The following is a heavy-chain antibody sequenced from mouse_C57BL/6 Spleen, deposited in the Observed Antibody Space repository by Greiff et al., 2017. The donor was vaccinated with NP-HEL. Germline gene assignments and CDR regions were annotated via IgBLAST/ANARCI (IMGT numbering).Heavy chain of an antibody. CDR1: GFNITDDY. CDR3: TTWTTAY. V-gene: IGHV14-4*01. Sequence: EVQLQQSGAELVRPGASVKLSCTASGFNITDDYMHWVKQRPEQGLEWIGWIDPENGDTEYASKFQGKATITADKYSNTAYLQLSSLTSEDTAVYYCTTWTTAYWGQGTLVTVSA. CDR2: IDPENGDT. J-gene: IGHJ3*01. D-gene: IGHD1-2*01.